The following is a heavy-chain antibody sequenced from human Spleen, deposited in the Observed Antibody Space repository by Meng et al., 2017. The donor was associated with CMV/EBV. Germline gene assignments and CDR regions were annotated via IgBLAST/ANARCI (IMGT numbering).Heavy chain of an antibody. D-gene: IGHD2-2*01. CDR2: INPNSGGT. J-gene: IGHJ5*02. V-gene: IGHV1-2*02. Sequence: TDYYMHRVRQAPGQGLEWMGWINPNSGGTNYAQKFQGRVTVTRDTSISTAYMELSRLRSDDTAVYYCARAERIYCSSATCYLDWFDPWGQGTLVTVSS. CDR1: TDYY. CDR3: ARAERIYCSSATCYLDWFDP.